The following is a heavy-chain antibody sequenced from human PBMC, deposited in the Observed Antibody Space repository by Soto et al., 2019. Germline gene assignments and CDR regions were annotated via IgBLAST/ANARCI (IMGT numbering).Heavy chain of an antibody. CDR3: AGNSVVTTYYYYYGMDV. V-gene: IGHV4-59*08. CDR1: GGSISSYY. CDR2: IYYSGST. Sequence: SETLSLTCTVSGGSISSYYWSWIRQPPGKGLEWIGYIYYSGSTNYNPSLKSRVTISVDTSKNQFSLKLSSVTAADTAVYYCAGNSVVTTYYYYYGMDVWGQGTTVTVSS. J-gene: IGHJ6*02. D-gene: IGHD4-4*01.